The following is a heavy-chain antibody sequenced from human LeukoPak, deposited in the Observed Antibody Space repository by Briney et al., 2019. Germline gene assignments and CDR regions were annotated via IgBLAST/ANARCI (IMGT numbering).Heavy chain of an antibody. CDR1: GYSFSSYW. Sequence: GASLKISCKGSGYSFSSYWIGWVRQMPGKGLEWMGIIYPGDSDTKYSPSFQGQVTISADKSIATAYLHWSSLKASDTALYYRALIFGVLNSPPHAFDIRGQGTMVTVSS. D-gene: IGHD3/OR15-3a*01. CDR2: IYPGDSDT. J-gene: IGHJ3*02. CDR3: ALIFGVLNSPPHAFDI. V-gene: IGHV5-51*01.